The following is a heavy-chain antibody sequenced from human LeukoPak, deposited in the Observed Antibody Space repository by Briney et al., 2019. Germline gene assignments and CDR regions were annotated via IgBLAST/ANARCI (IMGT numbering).Heavy chain of an antibody. CDR1: GFTFSSYW. Sequence: GGSLRLSCAASGFTFSSYWMSWVRQAPGKGLEWGANIKQDGSEKYYVDSVKGRFTISRDNSRSTLYLQMNSLRAEDTAVYYCSKKGQNEDYGKPDWGQGTLVTVSS. J-gene: IGHJ4*02. V-gene: IGHV3-7*03. CDR3: SKKGQNEDYGKPD. D-gene: IGHD4-17*01. CDR2: IKQDGSEK.